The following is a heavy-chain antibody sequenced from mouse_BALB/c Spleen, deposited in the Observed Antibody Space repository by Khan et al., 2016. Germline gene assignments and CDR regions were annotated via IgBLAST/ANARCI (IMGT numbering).Heavy chain of an antibody. CDR3: ARSLYYVNHFDY. CDR1: GFNIKDTY. J-gene: IGHJ2*01. CDR2: IDPANGNT. V-gene: IGHV14-3*02. Sequence: VQLQQPGAELVKPGASVKLSCTASGFNIKDTYMHWVKQRPEQGLEWIGRIDPANGNTKYDPKFQGKATITADTSSNTAYLQLSILTSEDTAVYYCARSLYYVNHFDYWGQGTTLTVSS. D-gene: IGHD2-1*01.